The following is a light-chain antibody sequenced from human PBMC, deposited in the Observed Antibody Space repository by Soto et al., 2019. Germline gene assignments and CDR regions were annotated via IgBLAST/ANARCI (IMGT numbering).Light chain of an antibody. J-gene: IGLJ1*01. CDR3: SSFQSSSTVTV. V-gene: IGLV2-14*01. CDR1: SSDVGGYNH. Sequence: QSVLTQPASVSGSPGQSITISCTGTSSDVGGYNHVSWYQQYPGKAPKLMISDVSDRPSGVSNRFSGSKSGNTASLTISGLQAEDEADYYCSSFQSSSTVTVFGTGTKVTVL. CDR2: DVS.